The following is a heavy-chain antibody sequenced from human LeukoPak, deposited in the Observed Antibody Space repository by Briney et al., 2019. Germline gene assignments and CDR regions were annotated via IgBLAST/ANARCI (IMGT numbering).Heavy chain of an antibody. CDR3: ARGPGRAAAPDY. J-gene: IGHJ4*02. Sequence: SETLSLTCTVSGGSISSYYWSWIRQPPGKGLEWIGYIYYSGSTNYNPSLKSRVTISVDTSKNQFSLKLSSVTAADTAVYYCARGPGRAAAPDYWGQGTLVTVSS. D-gene: IGHD6-13*01. CDR2: IYYSGST. V-gene: IGHV4-59*01. CDR1: GGSISSYY.